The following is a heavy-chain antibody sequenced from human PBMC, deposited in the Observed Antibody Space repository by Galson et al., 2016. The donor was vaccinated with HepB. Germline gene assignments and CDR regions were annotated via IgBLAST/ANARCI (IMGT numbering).Heavy chain of an antibody. CDR2: IVVGSGNT. CDR1: GVTFTSSA. V-gene: IGHV1-58*01. D-gene: IGHD2-21*02. Sequence: SVKVSCKASGVTFTSSAVQWVRQARGQRLEWMGWIVVGSGNTNYAQRFQERVIITRDMSTRTVYMELTSLGSEDTAVYYCAACAGAYCNGDCTKPLDYGGQGTLVTVSS. CDR3: AACAGAYCNGDCTKPLDY. J-gene: IGHJ4*02.